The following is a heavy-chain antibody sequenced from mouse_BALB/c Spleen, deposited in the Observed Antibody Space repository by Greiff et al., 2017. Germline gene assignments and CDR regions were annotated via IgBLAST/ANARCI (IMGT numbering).Heavy chain of an antibody. J-gene: IGHJ4*01. V-gene: IGHV1-69*02. CDR2: IDPSDSYT. CDR3: ARRGNYRYAVAY. CDR1: GYTFTSYW. Sequence: QVQLQQPGAELVKPGASVKLSCKASGYTFTSYWMHWVKQRPGQGLEWIGEIDPSDSYTNYNQKFKGKATLTVDKSYSTAYMQLSSLTSEDSAVYSCARRGNYRYAVAYWGQGTSVTVSS. D-gene: IGHD2-14*01.